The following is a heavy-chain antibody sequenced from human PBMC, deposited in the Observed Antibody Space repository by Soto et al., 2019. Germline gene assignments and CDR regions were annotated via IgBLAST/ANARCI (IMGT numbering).Heavy chain of an antibody. CDR1: GCTFINYY. CDR2: INPNGGST. Sequence: ASVKVSCKASGCTFINYYMHWVRQAPGQGLEWMGIINPNGGSTTYAQKFQGRVTLTRDTSTNTVNMELSSLRSEDTAVYYCAREKWLVRRNDPFDIWGQGTMVTVS. V-gene: IGHV1-46*01. D-gene: IGHD6-19*01. CDR3: AREKWLVRRNDPFDI. J-gene: IGHJ3*02.